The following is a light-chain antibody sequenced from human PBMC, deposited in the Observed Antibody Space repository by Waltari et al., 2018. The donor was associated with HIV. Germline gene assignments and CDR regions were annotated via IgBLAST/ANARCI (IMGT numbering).Light chain of an antibody. J-gene: IGKJ1*01. CDR3: QQYGSSPGT. V-gene: IGKV3-20*01. CDR1: QSVTNDF. Sequence: EIVLTQSPGTLSLSPGERATLSCRASQSVTNDFLAWSQHKPGQPPRLPIYGASSRATDIPGRFSGSGSGTDFTLTIIRLEPEDFAIYYCQQYGSSPGTFGQGTKVEIK. CDR2: GAS.